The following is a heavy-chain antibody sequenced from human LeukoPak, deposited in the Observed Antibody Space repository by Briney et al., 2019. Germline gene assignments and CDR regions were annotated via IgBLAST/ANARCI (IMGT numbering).Heavy chain of an antibody. CDR1: GGSISSSSYY. D-gene: IGHD3-9*01. CDR3: ARSAGVSYYDILTGYPTYEYYMDV. CDR2: IYYSGST. Sequence: PSETLSLTCTVSGGSISSSSYYWGWIRQPPGKGLEWIGSIYYSGSTYYNPSLKSRVTISVDTSKNQFSLKLSSVTAADTAVYYCARSAGVSYYDILTGYPTYEYYMDVWGKGTTVTVSS. V-gene: IGHV4-39*07. J-gene: IGHJ6*03.